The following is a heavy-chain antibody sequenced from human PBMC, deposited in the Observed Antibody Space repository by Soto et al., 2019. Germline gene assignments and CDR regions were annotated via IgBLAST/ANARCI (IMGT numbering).Heavy chain of an antibody. V-gene: IGHV4-4*02. Sequence: QVQLQESGPGLVKPSGTLSLTCAVSSDSITSSNWWSWVRQSPGKGLEWIGEVSHSGSTNYIPSLKSRVTISVDKSMNQFSLRLNSVTAADTAVYYCARNRYGGYDFDYWGQGTLVTVSS. CDR3: ARNRYGGYDFDY. D-gene: IGHD5-12*01. CDR1: SDSITSSNW. J-gene: IGHJ4*02. CDR2: VSHSGST.